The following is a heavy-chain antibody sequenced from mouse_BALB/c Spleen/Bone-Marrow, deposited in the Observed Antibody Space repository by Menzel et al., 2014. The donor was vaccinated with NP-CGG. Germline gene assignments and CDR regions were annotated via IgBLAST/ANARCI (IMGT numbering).Heavy chain of an antibody. CDR2: IDPANGNT. V-gene: IGHV14-3*02. D-gene: IGHD1-1*01. Sequence: EVQVVESGAELVKPGASVKLSCTASDFNIKDTYMHWVKQRPEQGLEWIGRIDPANGNTKYDPKFQGKATITADTSSNTAYLQLSSLTSEDTAVYYCANYYYGSSLFAYWGQGTLVTVSA. CDR3: ANYYYGSSLFAY. J-gene: IGHJ3*01. CDR1: DFNIKDTY.